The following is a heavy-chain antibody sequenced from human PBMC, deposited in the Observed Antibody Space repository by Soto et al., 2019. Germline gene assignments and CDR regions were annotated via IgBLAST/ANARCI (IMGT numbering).Heavy chain of an antibody. CDR1: GFTVSSNY. CDR2: IYIGGST. CDR3: ARSVFP. V-gene: IGHV3-66*01. Sequence: PGGSLSLSCAASGFTVSSNYMSWVRQAPGKGLEWVSVIYIGGSTYYADSVKGRFTISRDNSKNTLYLQMNSLRAEDTAVYYCARSVFPRGQGTLVTVSS. J-gene: IGHJ5*02.